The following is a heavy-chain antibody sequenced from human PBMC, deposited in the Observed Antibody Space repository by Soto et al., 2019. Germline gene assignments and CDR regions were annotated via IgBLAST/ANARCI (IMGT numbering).Heavy chain of an antibody. D-gene: IGHD5-18*01. CDR3: ARSFRRGYSYGYGDY. CDR1: GFTFSSYA. J-gene: IGHJ4*02. V-gene: IGHV3-30-3*01. Sequence: QVQLVESGGGVVQPGRSLRLSCAASGFTFSSYAMHWVRQAPGKGLEWVEVISYDGSNKYYADSVKGRFTISRDNSKNTLYLQMNSLRAEDTALYYCARSFRRGYSYGYGDYWGQGTLVTVSS. CDR2: ISYDGSNK.